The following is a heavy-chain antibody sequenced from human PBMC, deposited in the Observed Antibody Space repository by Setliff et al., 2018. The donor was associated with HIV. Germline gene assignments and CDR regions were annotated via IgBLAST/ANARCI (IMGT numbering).Heavy chain of an antibody. Sequence: SETLSLTCTVSGDSISSDFYWGWIRQRPGKGLEWIGSIYHSGNTYYMPSLQSRVTISVDMSKNQFSLNLNSVTAADTAVYYCARGQGCGGGCHYAFEMWGQGTMVNVSS. CDR2: IYHSGNT. CDR3: ARGQGCGGGCHYAFEM. J-gene: IGHJ3*02. V-gene: IGHV4-38-2*02. D-gene: IGHD2-21*02. CDR1: GDSISSDFY.